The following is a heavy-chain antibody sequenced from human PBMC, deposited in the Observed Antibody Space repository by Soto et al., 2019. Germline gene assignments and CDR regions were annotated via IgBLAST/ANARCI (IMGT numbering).Heavy chain of an antibody. D-gene: IGHD7-27*01. CDR3: ARTFIETGDPNAFDI. V-gene: IGHV6-1*01. Sequence: KQSQTLSLTCAISGDSVSSNSAAWNWIRQSPSRGLEWLGRTYYRSKWYNDYAVSVKSRITINPDTSKNQLSLQLNSVTPEDTAVYYCARTFIETGDPNAFDIWGQGTMVTVSS. CDR1: GDSVSSNSAA. J-gene: IGHJ3*02. CDR2: TYYRSKWYN.